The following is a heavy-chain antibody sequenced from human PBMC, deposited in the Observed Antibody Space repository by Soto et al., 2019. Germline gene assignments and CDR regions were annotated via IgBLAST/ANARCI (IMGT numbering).Heavy chain of an antibody. J-gene: IGHJ4*02. V-gene: IGHV4-4*02. Sequence: SETLSLTCAVSGGSFTSNNWWTWVRQPPGQGLEWIGEIHRTGSTNYNPSLKSRVTISVDTSKNQFSLKLSSVTAADTAVYYCARGRPGRLGELSLYPFDYWGQGTLVTVSS. CDR1: GGSFTSNNW. D-gene: IGHD3-16*02. CDR3: ARGRPGRLGELSLYPFDY. CDR2: IHRTGST.